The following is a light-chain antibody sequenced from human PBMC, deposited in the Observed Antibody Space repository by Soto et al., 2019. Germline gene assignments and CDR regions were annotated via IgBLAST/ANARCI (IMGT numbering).Light chain of an antibody. CDR1: QDISIS. Sequence: DIQMTQSPSSVSASVGDRVTITCRASQDISISLAWYQHKPGTAPKLLIYGASTLQIGVPSRFSGSGSGTNFTLTISSLQPEDFATYYCQQRRTFGQGTKLEIK. CDR3: QQRRT. CDR2: GAS. J-gene: IGKJ2*01. V-gene: IGKV1-12*01.